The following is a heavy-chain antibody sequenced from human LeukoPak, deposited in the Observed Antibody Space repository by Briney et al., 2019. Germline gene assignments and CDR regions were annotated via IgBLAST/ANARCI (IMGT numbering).Heavy chain of an antibody. V-gene: IGHV3-48*01. J-gene: IGHJ4*02. CDR1: GFTFSNYS. CDR2: ISSSSSTI. D-gene: IGHD1-26*01. Sequence: GGSLRLSCAASGFTFSNYSMNWVRQAPGKGLEWVSYISSSSSTIYYADSVKGRFTISRDNAKNSLYLQMNSLRAEDTAVYYCARGGGGSYYNYWGQGTLVTVSS. CDR3: ARGGGGSYYNY.